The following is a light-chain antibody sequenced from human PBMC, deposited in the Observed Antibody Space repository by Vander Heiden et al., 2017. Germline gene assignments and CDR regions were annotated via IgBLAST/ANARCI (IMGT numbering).Light chain of an antibody. V-gene: IGLV1-40*01. J-gene: IGLJ2*01. CDR2: GST. CDR3: QSYDSSLSGVV. Sequence: QSVLTQPPSVSGAPGQRVTISCTGSSSNIGAGYDVHGYQQLPGTAPKLLIDGSTSRPSGVPDRFSGSKSGTLASLAITGLQAEDEADYYCQSYDSSLSGVVFGGGTRLTVL. CDR1: SSNIGAGYD.